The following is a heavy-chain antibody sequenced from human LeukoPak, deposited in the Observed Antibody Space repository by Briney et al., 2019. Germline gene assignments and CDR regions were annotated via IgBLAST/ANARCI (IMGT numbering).Heavy chain of an antibody. CDR3: AKGEVWGSYRRPKYFDY. V-gene: IGHV3-21*04. D-gene: IGHD3-16*02. CDR1: GFTFSSYS. Sequence: GGSLRLSCAASGFTFSSYSMNWVRQAPGKGLEWVSSISSSSSYIYYADSVKGRFTISRDNSKDTLYLQMNSLRAEDTAAYYCAKGEVWGSYRRPKYFDYWGQGTLVTVSS. J-gene: IGHJ4*02. CDR2: ISSSSSYI.